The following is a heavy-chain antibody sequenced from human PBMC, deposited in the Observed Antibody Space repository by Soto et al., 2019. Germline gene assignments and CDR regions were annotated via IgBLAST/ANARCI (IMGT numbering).Heavy chain of an antibody. V-gene: IGHV1-69*01. CDR3: ARDSGAKLSSS. Sequence: QVQLVQSGAEVKKPGSSVKVSCKASGGTFSSYRINWVRQAPGQGLEWVGGIVPIYRTADYAQKFQGRVTNSADQTRPHAYMELRSLKSQDTAVYYCARDSGAKLSSSWGQGTLVTVSS. D-gene: IGHD6-13*01. J-gene: IGHJ4*02. CDR2: IVPIYRTA. CDR1: GGTFSSYR.